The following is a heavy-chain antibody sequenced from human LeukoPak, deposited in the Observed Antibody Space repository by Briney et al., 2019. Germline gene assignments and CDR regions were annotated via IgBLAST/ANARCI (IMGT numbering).Heavy chain of an antibody. CDR2: ISSSSSYT. V-gene: IGHV3-11*06. CDR3: ARDNGGTYGSGSYQYYGMDV. J-gene: IGHJ6*04. D-gene: IGHD3-10*01. Sequence: GGSLRLSCAASGFTFSDYYMSWIRQAPGKGLDWVSYISSSSSYTNYADSVKGRLTISRDNANNSLYMKMNSLRAEDTGVYYCARDNGGTYGSGSYQYYGMDVWGKGTTVTVSS. CDR1: GFTFSDYY.